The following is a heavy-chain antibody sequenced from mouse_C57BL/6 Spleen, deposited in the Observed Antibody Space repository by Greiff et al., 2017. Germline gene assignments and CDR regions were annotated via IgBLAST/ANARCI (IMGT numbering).Heavy chain of an antibody. V-gene: IGHV14-3*01. J-gene: IGHJ4*01. CDR3: ARGITAVVATDYAMDY. CDR2: IDPANGNT. Sequence: VQLQQSVAELVRPGASVKLSCTASGFNIKNTYMNWVKQRPEQGLEWIGRIDPANGNTKYAPKFQGKATITADTSSNTAYLQLSSLTSEDTAIYYCARGITAVVATDYAMDYWGQGASVTVSS. D-gene: IGHD1-1*01. CDR1: GFNIKNTY.